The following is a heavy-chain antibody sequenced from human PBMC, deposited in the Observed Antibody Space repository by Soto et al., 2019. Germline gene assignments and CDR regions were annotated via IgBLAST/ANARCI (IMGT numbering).Heavy chain of an antibody. CDR1: GFTFSSSA. CDR2: IVVGSGNT. Sequence: SVKVSCKASGFTFSSSAVQWVRQARGQRLEWIGWIVVGSGNTNYAQKFQERVTITRDMSTSTAYMELSSLRSEDTAVYYCAAQGTYYDILTGHRDYYYGMDVWGQGTTVTVSS. V-gene: IGHV1-58*01. D-gene: IGHD3-9*01. CDR3: AAQGTYYDILTGHRDYYYGMDV. J-gene: IGHJ6*02.